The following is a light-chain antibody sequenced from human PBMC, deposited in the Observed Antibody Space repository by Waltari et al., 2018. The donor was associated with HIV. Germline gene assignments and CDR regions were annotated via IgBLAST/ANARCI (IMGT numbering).Light chain of an antibody. V-gene: IGKV3-20*01. J-gene: IGKJ5*01. Sequence: EIVLTQSPGTLSLSPGASATLSCRASQTSSNDYLVWYHQKPGQAPRLLIYGASSRATGIPGRFSGSGSGTDFTLTITRLEPEDFAVYYCQQYHTTPFTFGQGTRLEIK. CDR3: QQYHTTPFT. CDR2: GAS. CDR1: QTSSNDY.